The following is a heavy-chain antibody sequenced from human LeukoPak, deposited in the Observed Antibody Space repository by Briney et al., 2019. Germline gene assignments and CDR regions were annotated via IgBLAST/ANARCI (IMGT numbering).Heavy chain of an antibody. J-gene: IGHJ6*02. CDR3: ARAQYSYGLSTSHENYYYYGMDV. D-gene: IGHD5-18*01. V-gene: IGHV3-30-3*01. Sequence: GGSLRLSCAASGFTFSSYAMHWVRQAPGKGLEWVAVISYDGSNKYYADSVKGRFTISRDNSKNTLYLQMNSLRAEDTAVYYCARAQYSYGLSTSHENYYYYGMDVWGQGTTVTVSS. CDR2: ISYDGSNK. CDR1: GFTFSSYA.